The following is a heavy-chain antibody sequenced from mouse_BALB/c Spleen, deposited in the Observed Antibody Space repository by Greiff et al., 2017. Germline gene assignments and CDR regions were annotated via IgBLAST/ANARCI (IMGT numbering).Heavy chain of an antibody. CDR3: ARSGTGDY. J-gene: IGHJ2*01. D-gene: IGHD4-1*01. Sequence: QVQLKESGPELVKPGASVKISCKASGYAFSSSWMNWVKQRPGQGLEWIGRIYPGDGDTNYNGKFKGKATLTADKSSSTAYMQLSSLTSVDSAVYFCARSGTGDYWGQGTTLTVSS. CDR2: IYPGDGDT. V-gene: IGHV1-82*01. CDR1: GYAFSSSW.